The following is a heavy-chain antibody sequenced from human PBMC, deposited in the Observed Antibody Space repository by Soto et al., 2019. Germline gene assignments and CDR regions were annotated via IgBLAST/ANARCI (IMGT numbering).Heavy chain of an antibody. Sequence: QVQLQESGPGLVKPSGTLFLTCAVSGGAISSSKWWSWVRQPPGKGLEWIGEIYQSGSTNYNPSLESRVRMSVDKSRNQFSLKLTSVSAADTAVYYCARASATIAAAAIFDYWGQGTLVTVSS. D-gene: IGHD6-13*01. CDR2: IYQSGST. CDR3: ARASATIAAAAIFDY. CDR1: GGAISSSKW. J-gene: IGHJ4*02. V-gene: IGHV4-4*02.